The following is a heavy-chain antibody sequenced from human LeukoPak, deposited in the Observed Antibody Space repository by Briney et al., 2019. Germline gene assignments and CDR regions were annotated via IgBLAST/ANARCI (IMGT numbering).Heavy chain of an antibody. D-gene: IGHD2-2*01. V-gene: IGHV1-69*05. CDR2: IIPIFGTA. CDR3: ARGYCSNNICLGRPYFDY. J-gene: IGHJ4*02. Sequence: ASVKVSCKASGGTFSSYAISWVRQAPGQGLEWMGRIIPIFGTANYAQKFQGRVTITTDESTSTAYMELSSLRSEDTAVYYCARGYCSNNICLGRPYFDYWGQGTLVTVSS. CDR1: GGTFSSYA.